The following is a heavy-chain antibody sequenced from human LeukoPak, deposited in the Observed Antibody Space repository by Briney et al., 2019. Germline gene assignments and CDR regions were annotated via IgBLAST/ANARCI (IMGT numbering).Heavy chain of an antibody. J-gene: IGHJ4*02. CDR3: ARVGLSSPGPGFDY. V-gene: IGHV3-9*01. CDR1: GFIFYDYT. D-gene: IGHD2/OR15-2a*01. CDR2: ISGNSGST. Sequence: GGSLRLSCAASGFIFYDYTMHWVRQAPGKGLEWVSGISGNSGSTGYADAVKGRFTMSRDNAKNSLYLQMKSLRPEDTALYYCARVGLSSPGPGFDYWGQGTLVTVSS.